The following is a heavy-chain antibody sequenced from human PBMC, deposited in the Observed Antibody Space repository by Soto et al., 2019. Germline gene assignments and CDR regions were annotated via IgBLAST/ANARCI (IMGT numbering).Heavy chain of an antibody. CDR2: IIPIFGTA. D-gene: IGHD1-20*01. CDR1: GGTFSSYA. CDR3: ARSITGTVSYYYGMDV. V-gene: IGHV1-69*12. J-gene: IGHJ6*02. Sequence: QVQLVQSGAEVKKPGSSVKVSCKASGGTFSSYAISWVRQAPGQGLEWMGGIIPIFGTANYAQKFQGRVTLTADESTSTAYMELSSLRSEDTAVYYCARSITGTVSYYYGMDVWGQGTTVTVSS.